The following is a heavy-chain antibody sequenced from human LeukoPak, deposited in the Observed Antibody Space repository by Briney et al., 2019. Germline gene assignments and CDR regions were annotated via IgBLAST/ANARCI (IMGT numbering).Heavy chain of an antibody. CDR1: RFTLNTYF. J-gene: IGHJ4*02. D-gene: IGHD2-15*01. CDR3: ARLYCDGGNCYSYFVY. Sequence: GGSLRLSCAASRFTLNTYFMSWVRQAPGKGLEWAANINQDGSEKYYVDSMKGRFTISRDNAKNSLYLQMNSLRAEDTAVYYCARLYCDGGNCYSYFVYWGQGNLVTVSS. V-gene: IGHV3-7*01. CDR2: INQDGSEK.